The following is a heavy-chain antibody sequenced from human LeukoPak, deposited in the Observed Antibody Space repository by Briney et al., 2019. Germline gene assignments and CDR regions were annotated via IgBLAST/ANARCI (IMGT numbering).Heavy chain of an antibody. D-gene: IGHD3-9*01. CDR1: GGSFSGYY. CDR3: ARESNYDILTGYYKIFDY. V-gene: IGHV4-34*01. CDR2: INHSGST. Sequence: PSETLCLTCAVYGGSFSGYYWSWIRQPPGKGLEWIGEINHSGSTNYNPSLKSRVTISVDTSKNQFSLKLSSVTAADTAVYYCARESNYDILTGYYKIFDYWGQGTLVTVSS. J-gene: IGHJ4*02.